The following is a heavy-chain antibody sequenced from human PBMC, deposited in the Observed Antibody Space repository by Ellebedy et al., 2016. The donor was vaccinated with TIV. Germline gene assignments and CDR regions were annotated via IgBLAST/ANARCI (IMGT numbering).Heavy chain of an antibody. CDR3: ARGPRRGVPNWFDP. CDR1: GGSISSSNW. D-gene: IGHD3-10*01. J-gene: IGHJ5*02. V-gene: IGHV4-4*02. Sequence: GSLRLSCAVSGGSISSSNWWTWVRQPPGKGLEWIGEIYHSGSTNYNPSLKSRVTISVDTSNNQFSLKLSSVTAADTAVYYCARGPRRGVPNWFDPWGQGTLVTVSS. CDR2: IYHSGST.